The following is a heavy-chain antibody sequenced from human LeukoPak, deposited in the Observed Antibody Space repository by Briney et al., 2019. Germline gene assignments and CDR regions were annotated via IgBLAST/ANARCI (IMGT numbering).Heavy chain of an antibody. J-gene: IGHJ4*02. Sequence: SETLSLTCTVSGASISSGNYYWSWIRQPAGKGLEWIGRIYTSGSTNYNPSLKSRVTMSVDTSKNQFSLKLSSVTAADTAVYYCARSGYSSGWFLWGQGTLVTVSS. CDR3: ARSGYSSGWFL. V-gene: IGHV4-61*02. D-gene: IGHD6-19*01. CDR2: IYTSGST. CDR1: GASISSGNYY.